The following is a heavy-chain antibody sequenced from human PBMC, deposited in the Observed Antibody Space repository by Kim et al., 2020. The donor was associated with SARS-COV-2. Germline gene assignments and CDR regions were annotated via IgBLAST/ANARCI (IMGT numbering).Heavy chain of an antibody. J-gene: IGHJ4*02. CDR2: INAGNGNT. D-gene: IGHD6-19*01. V-gene: IGHV1-3*01. CDR1: GYTFTSYA. Sequence: ASVKVSCKASGYTFTSYAMHWVRQAPGQRLEWMGWINAGNGNTKYSQKFQGRVTITRDTSASTAYMELSSLRSEDTAVYYCARDQQWLAYGGDYWGQGTLVTVSS. CDR3: ARDQQWLAYGGDY.